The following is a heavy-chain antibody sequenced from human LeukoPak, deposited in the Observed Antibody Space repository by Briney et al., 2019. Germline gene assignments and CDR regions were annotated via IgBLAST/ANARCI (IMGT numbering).Heavy chain of an antibody. Sequence: GGSLRLSCAASGFTVSSNYMSWVRQAPGKGLEWVSVIYSGGSTYYADSVKGRFTISRDNSKNTLYLQMNSLRAEDTAVYYCAREPTSWYFDLWGRGTLVTVSS. CDR3: AREPTSWYFDL. J-gene: IGHJ2*01. CDR1: GFTVSSNY. V-gene: IGHV3-53*01. CDR2: IYSGGST. D-gene: IGHD2-2*01.